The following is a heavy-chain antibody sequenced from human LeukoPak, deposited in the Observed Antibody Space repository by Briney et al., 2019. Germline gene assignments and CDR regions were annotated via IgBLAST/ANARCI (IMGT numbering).Heavy chain of an antibody. Sequence: GGSLRLSCAASGFTFSGYAMSWVRQAPGKGLEWVSAISGSGGSTYYADSVKGRFTISRDNSKNTLYLQMNSLRAEDTAVYYCAKVSGEDCGGDCYYFDYWGQGTLVTVSS. D-gene: IGHD2-21*02. J-gene: IGHJ4*02. CDR3: AKVSGEDCGGDCYYFDY. CDR1: GFTFSGYA. V-gene: IGHV3-23*01. CDR2: ISGSGGST.